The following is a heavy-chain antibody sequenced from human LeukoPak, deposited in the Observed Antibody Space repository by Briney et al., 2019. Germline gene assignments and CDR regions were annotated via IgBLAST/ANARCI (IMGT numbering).Heavy chain of an antibody. V-gene: IGHV1-2*02. Sequence: ASVKVSCKASGYTFTGYFMHWVRQAPGQGLEWMGWINANSGGTSYAQKFQGRVTMTRDTSISTAYLELSGLRSDDTAVYYCARGGVFQDLYSYYYGMDVWGQGTTVTIS. J-gene: IGHJ6*02. CDR1: GYTFTGYF. CDR2: INANSGGT. D-gene: IGHD3-16*01. CDR3: ARGGVFQDLYSYYYGMDV.